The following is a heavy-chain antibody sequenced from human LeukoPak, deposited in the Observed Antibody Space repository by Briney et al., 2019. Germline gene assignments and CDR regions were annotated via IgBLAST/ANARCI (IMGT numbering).Heavy chain of an antibody. CDR1: GYTFTGYY. CDR3: AASPIVVVPAALRDYYYYGMDV. J-gene: IGHJ6*02. Sequence: ASVKVSCTASGYTFTGYYMHWVRRAPGQGLEWMGWINPNSGGTNYAQKFQGRVTMTRDTSISTAYMELSRLRSDDTAVYYCAASPIVVVPAALRDYYYYGMDVWGQGTTVTVSS. D-gene: IGHD2-2*01. V-gene: IGHV1-2*02. CDR2: INPNSGGT.